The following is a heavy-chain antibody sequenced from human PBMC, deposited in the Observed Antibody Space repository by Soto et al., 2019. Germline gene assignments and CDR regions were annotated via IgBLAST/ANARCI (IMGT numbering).Heavy chain of an antibody. J-gene: IGHJ3*02. CDR2: IYPGDSDT. Sequence: GESLKISCKGSGYNFTSYWIGWVRQMPGKGLEWMGIIYPGDSDTRYSPSFQGQVTISADKSISTAYLQWSSLKASDTAMYYWARRTVVPAAMDAFDIWGQGTMVTASS. CDR1: GYNFTSYW. D-gene: IGHD2-2*01. V-gene: IGHV5-51*01. CDR3: ARRTVVPAAMDAFDI.